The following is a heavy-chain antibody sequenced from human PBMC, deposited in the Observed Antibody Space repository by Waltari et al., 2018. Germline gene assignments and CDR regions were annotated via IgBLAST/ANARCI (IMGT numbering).Heavy chain of an antibody. CDR2: SYSSGYT. V-gene: IGHV4-4*07. D-gene: IGHD2-2*02. CDR3: ARGTQTAHLEYCSSSSCYTLEY. CDR1: GGSISSYY. J-gene: IGHJ4*02. Sequence: QLQLQESGPGLVKPSETLSPTCTVAGGSISSYYWCWIRQPPGKGMEWVGRSYSSGYTNNNRSLKSRVTMSVDTSKNQFSLKLSSVTAADTAVYYCARGTQTAHLEYCSSSSCYTLEYWGQGTLVTVSS.